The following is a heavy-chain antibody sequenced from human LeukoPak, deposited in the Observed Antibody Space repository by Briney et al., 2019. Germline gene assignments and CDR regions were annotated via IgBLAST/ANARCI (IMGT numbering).Heavy chain of an antibody. CDR2: IRYDESEK. Sequence: PGGSLRLSCAASGFTFSGYDMHWVRQAPGKGLEWVAFIRYDESEKYYADSVKGRFTISRDNSMNTLYLQMNSLRPEDTAVYFCAKGHFWSGASYSFYMHVWGKGTTLTVSS. V-gene: IGHV3-30*02. CDR3: AKGHFWSGASYSFYMHV. D-gene: IGHD3-3*01. CDR1: GFTFSGYD. J-gene: IGHJ6*03.